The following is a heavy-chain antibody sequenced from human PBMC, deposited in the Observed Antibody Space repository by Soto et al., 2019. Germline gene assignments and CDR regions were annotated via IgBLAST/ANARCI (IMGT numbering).Heavy chain of an antibody. J-gene: IGHJ6*02. V-gene: IGHV3-30*18. CDR3: AKGISNRGESYYYYGMDV. CDR1: GFTFSSYG. CDR2: ISYDGSNK. Sequence: GGSLRLSCAASGFTFSSYGMHWVRQAPGKGLEWVAVISYDGSNKYYADSVKGRFTISRDNSKNTLYLQMNSLRAEDTAVYYCAKGISNRGESYYYYGMDVWGQGTTVTVSS. D-gene: IGHD1-20*01.